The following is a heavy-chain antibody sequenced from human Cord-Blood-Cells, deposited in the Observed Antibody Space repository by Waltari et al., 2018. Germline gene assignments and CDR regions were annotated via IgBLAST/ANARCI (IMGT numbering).Heavy chain of an antibody. V-gene: IGHV4-34*01. J-gene: IGHJ4*02. CDR1: GGSFSGYY. Sequence: QVQLQQWGAGLLKPSETLSLTCAVYGGSFSGYYWSWIRQPPGKGLEWIGEINHSGSTNYNPSLKSRVTIAVDTYKNQFSLKLSSVTAADTAVYYCARRRDWIPFDYWGQGTLVTVSS. CDR3: ARRRDWIPFDY. CDR2: INHSGST. D-gene: IGHD5-18*01.